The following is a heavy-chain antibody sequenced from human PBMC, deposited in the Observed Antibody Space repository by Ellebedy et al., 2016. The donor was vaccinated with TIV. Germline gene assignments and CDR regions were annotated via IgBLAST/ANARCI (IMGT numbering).Heavy chain of an antibody. CDR1: GFSFISYW. D-gene: IGHD4-17*01. CDR3: ATDGSYGDYRSPAHAFEI. Sequence: GESLKISCAASGFSFISYWMTWVRQAPGKGLEWMANINQDGREKYYVDSVKGRFTISRDNAESALYLQMSSLTVEDTAVYYCATDGSYGDYRSPAHAFEIWGQGTMVAVSS. J-gene: IGHJ3*02. CDR2: INQDGREK. V-gene: IGHV3-7*01.